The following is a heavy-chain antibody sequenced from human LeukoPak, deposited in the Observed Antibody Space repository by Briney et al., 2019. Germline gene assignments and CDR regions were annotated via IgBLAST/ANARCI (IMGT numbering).Heavy chain of an antibody. Sequence: PSQTLSLTCAVSGGSISSGGYSWSWIRQPPGKGLEWTGYIYHSGSTYYNPSLKSRVTISVDRSKNQFSLKLSSVTAADTAVYYCARGSLAYYGSGPAFDYWGQGTLVTVSS. CDR1: GGSISSGGYS. D-gene: IGHD3-10*01. CDR3: ARGSLAYYGSGPAFDY. V-gene: IGHV4-30-2*01. CDR2: IYHSGST. J-gene: IGHJ4*02.